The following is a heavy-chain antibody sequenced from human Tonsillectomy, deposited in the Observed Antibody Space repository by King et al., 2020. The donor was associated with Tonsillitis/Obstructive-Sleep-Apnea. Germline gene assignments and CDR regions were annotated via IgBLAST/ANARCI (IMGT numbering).Heavy chain of an antibody. V-gene: IGHV3-53*01. D-gene: IGHD5-18*01. CDR2: MYSCGNN. CDR3: ARGAGSSYGLVY. Sequence: QLVQSGGGLIQPGGSLTLSCAASGFTVSSNYMSWVLQAPGKGVGWVSVMYSCGNNYYADSVKGRFTISRDNSKNTLYLQMKSLRAEDTAVYYCARGAGSSYGLVYWGQGTLVTVSS. CDR1: GFTVSSNY. J-gene: IGHJ4*02.